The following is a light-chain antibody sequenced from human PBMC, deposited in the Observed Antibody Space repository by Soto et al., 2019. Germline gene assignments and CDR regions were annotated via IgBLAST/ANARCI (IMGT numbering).Light chain of an antibody. CDR2: DAS. Sequence: EIVLTQSPATLSLSPGERATLSCRASQSVSRYLGCYQQKPGQAPRLLIYDASNRATGIPARFSGGGSGTDFTLTISSLEPEDFAVYYCQQRSEWPRTFGQGTKVDIK. CDR3: QQRSEWPRT. CDR1: QSVSRY. J-gene: IGKJ1*01. V-gene: IGKV3-11*01.